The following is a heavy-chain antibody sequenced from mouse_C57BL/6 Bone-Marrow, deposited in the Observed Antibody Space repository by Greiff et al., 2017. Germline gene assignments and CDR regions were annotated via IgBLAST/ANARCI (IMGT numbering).Heavy chain of an antibody. V-gene: IGHV1-64*01. J-gene: IGHJ2*02. D-gene: IGHD2-1*01. Sequence: VQLQQPGAELVKPGASVKLSCKASGYTFTSYWMHWVKQRPGQGLEWIGMINPNSGSTNYNGKFKSKATLTVNKSASTAYMQLSSLTSKDSAVYYCARTPYGNFDYWGQGTSLTVSS. CDR2: INPNSGST. CDR1: GYTFTSYW. CDR3: ARTPYGNFDY.